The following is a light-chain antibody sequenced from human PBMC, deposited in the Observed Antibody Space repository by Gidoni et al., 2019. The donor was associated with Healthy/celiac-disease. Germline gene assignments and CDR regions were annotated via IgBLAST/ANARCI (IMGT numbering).Light chain of an antibody. J-gene: IGKJ1*01. V-gene: IGKV1-8*01. CDR3: QQYYSYPRT. CDR2: AAS. Sequence: AIRMTQSPSSFSASTGDRVTITLRASQGISSYLAWYQQKPGKAPKLLIYAASTLQSGVPSRFSGSGSGTDFTLTISCLQSEDFATYYCQQYYSYPRTFGQGTKVEIK. CDR1: QGISSY.